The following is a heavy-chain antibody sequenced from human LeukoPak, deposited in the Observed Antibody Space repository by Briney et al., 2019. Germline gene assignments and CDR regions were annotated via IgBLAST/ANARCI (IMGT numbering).Heavy chain of an antibody. CDR3: AGGDSSTWTSFDY. Sequence: ASVKVSCKASGYSFTDYYIHWVRQAPGQGLEWMGWINPDSGGTNYAQRFQGRVTMTRDTSISTAYMELSRLRSDDTAVYYCAGGDSSTWTSFDYWGQGTLVTVSS. V-gene: IGHV1-2*02. CDR1: GYSFTDYY. CDR2: INPDSGGT. J-gene: IGHJ4*02. D-gene: IGHD2-21*01.